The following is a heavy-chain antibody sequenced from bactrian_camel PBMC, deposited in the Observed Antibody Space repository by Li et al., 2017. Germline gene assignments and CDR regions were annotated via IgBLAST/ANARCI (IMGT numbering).Heavy chain of an antibody. D-gene: IGHD2*01. CDR1: DDVTKYY. CDR2: FRGDGKT. V-gene: IGHV3S63*01. CDR3: TTTLPAHRY. Sequence: HVQLVESGGGSVQAGGSLRLACAASDDVTKYYMAWFRQVPGKEREGVAVFRGDGKTAYADSVKGRFIISKDNSANSLYLQMNSLSSEDTALYYCTTTLPAHRYWGQGTQVTVS. J-gene: IGHJ4*01.